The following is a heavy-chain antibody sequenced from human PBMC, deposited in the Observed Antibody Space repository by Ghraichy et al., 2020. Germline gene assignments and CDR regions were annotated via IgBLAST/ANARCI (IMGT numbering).Heavy chain of an antibody. J-gene: IGHJ4*02. V-gene: IGHV1-2*02. CDR2: IDPNTGVT. CDR3: ARGYTWGTGYYNGY. D-gene: IGHD3-9*01. CDR1: EYTFTGYY. Sequence: ASVKVSCKASEYTFTGYYMHWVRQAPGQGLEWMGWIDPNTGVTNYAQKFQGRVTMTRDTSISTAYMELGSLRSDDTAVYYCARGYTWGTGYYNGYWGQGTLVTVSS.